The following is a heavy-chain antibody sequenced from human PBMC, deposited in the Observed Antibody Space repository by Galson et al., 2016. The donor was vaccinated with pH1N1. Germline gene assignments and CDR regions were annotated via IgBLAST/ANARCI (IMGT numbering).Heavy chain of an antibody. Sequence: SLRLSCATSGFTFRTYAMHWVRQAPGKGLEYVSGISNSGDSTYYANSVKGRFTIPRDNSKNTLYLQMGSLRPEDMAVYYCTRGDYYHSSGFGYWGQGTLVTVSS. D-gene: IGHD3-22*01. CDR1: GFTFRTYA. J-gene: IGHJ4*02. V-gene: IGHV3-64*01. CDR3: TRGDYYHSSGFGY. CDR2: ISNSGDST.